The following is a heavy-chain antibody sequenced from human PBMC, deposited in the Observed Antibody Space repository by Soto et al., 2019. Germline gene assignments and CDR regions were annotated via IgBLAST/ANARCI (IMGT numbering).Heavy chain of an antibody. Sequence: QVQLVQSGAEVKKPGSSVKVSCKASGGTFSSYAISWVRQAPGQGLEWMGGIIPIFGTANYAQKFQGRVTXTXDXXTSTVYMELRSLRSEDTAVYYCARDLPCLCDAFDIWGQGTMVTVSS. CDR3: ARDLPCLCDAFDI. J-gene: IGHJ3*02. CDR2: IIPIFGTA. V-gene: IGHV1-69*05. CDR1: GGTFSSYA.